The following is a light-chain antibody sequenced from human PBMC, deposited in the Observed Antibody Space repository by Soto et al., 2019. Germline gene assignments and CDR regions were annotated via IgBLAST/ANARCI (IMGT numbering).Light chain of an antibody. Sequence: DIPMTQSPSTLSASVGDRVTITCRASQSVNSWLAWYQQKPGKAPDLLIYKASILESGVPSRFSGSGSGTEFTLTISSLQPEDFATYYCQQYYTEGAFGHGTKLEIK. CDR3: QQYYTEGA. J-gene: IGKJ2*01. V-gene: IGKV1-5*03. CDR1: QSVNSW. CDR2: KAS.